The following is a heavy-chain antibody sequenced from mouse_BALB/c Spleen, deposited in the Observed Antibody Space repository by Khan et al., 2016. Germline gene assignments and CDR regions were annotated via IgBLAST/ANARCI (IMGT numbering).Heavy chain of an antibody. CDR3: AREGDSPYYYAMDY. CDR1: GYSITSGYY. V-gene: IGHV3-6*02. J-gene: IGHJ4*01. CDR2: ISYDGSN. Sequence: EVQLQESGPGLVKPSQSLSLTCSVTGYSITSGYYWNWIRQFPGNKLEWMGYISYDGSNNYNPSLKNRISITRDTSKNQFFLKLNSVTTEDTATYYCAREGDSPYYYAMDYWGQGTSVTVSS.